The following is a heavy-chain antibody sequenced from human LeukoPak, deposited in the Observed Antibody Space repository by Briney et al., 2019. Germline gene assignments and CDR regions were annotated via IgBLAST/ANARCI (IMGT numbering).Heavy chain of an antibody. CDR3: ARSDWYLNLDY. CDR1: SDSITSYY. D-gene: IGHD6-19*01. CDR2: ISSSGTT. J-gene: IGHJ4*02. Sequence: SETLSLTCTVSSDSITSYYWNWIRQPPGKGLEWIGYISSSGTTNYNPSLKSRVTISIDTSKNQFSPRLSSVNAADTAVYYCARSDWYLNLDYRGQGTLVTVSS. V-gene: IGHV4-59*01.